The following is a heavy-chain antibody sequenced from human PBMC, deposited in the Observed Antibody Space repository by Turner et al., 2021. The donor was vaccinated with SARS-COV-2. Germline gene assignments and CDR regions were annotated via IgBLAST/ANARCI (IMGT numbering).Heavy chain of an antibody. J-gene: IGHJ4*02. CDR3: ARDSFGYYDSSGYYLGGFDY. Sequence: EVQLVESGGGRVKPGGSLRLSCAASGFTFSSDSMNWVRQAPGKGLAWVSSISSSSRYIYYADSVKGRFTISRDNAKNSLYLQMNSLRAEDTAVYYCARDSFGYYDSSGYYLGGFDYWGQGTLVTVSS. V-gene: IGHV3-21*01. CDR1: GFTFSSDS. D-gene: IGHD3-22*01. CDR2: ISSSSRYI.